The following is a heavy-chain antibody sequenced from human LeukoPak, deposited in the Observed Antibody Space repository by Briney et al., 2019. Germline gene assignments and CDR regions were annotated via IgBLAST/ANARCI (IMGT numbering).Heavy chain of an antibody. CDR2: IYYSGST. CDR1: GGSISSYY. CDR3: ARDVAAAVNWFDP. J-gene: IGHJ5*02. Sequence: SETLSLTCTVSGGSISSYYWSWIRQPPGKGLEWIGYIYYSGSTNYNPSLKSRVTISVDTSKNQFSLKLSSVTAADTAVYYCARDVAAAVNWFDPWGQGTLVTASS. V-gene: IGHV4-59*01. D-gene: IGHD6-13*01.